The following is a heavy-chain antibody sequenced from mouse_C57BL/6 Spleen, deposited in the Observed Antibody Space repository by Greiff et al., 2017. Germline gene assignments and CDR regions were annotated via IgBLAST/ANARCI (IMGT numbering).Heavy chain of an antibody. V-gene: IGHV5-12*01. CDR3: ARVDYGGYFDV. J-gene: IGHJ1*03. Sequence: EVNVVESGGGLVQPGGSLKLSCAASGFTFSDYYMYWVRQTPEKRLEWVAYISNGGGSTYSPETVKGRFTISRDNAKNTLYLQMSRLKSEDTAMYYCARVDYGGYFDVWGTGTTVTVSS. D-gene: IGHD2-4*01. CDR1: GFTFSDYY. CDR2: ISNGGGST.